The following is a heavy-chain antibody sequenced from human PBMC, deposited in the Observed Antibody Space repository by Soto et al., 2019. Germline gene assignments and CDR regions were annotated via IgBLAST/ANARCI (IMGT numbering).Heavy chain of an antibody. V-gene: IGHV4-4*02. D-gene: IGHD3-16*01. CDR2: IYHSGSP. CDR1: SGSIFTTNW. J-gene: IGHJ3*01. CDR3: ARKPDVATAKVGGGYVFDV. Sequence: QVQLQESGPGLVKPSGTLSLTCAASSGSIFTTNWWSWVRQSPGRGLQWIGDIYHSGSPKYNPSLKSRVIISIDKSNDRFFLNLTSVTAADTAVYYCARKPDVATAKVGGGYVFDVWGQGTMVTFSS.